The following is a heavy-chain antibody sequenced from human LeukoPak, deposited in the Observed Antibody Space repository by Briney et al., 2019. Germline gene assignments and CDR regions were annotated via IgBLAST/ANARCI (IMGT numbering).Heavy chain of an antibody. Sequence: GGSLRLSCAASGFTFSSYWMHWVRHAPGKGPVWVSRINSDGSSTNYADSVKGRFTISRDNAKNTLYLQMNSLRAEDTAVYYCASALSDWGQGTLVTVSS. J-gene: IGHJ4*02. V-gene: IGHV3-74*01. D-gene: IGHD3-16*01. CDR3: ASALSD. CDR1: GFTFSSYW. CDR2: INSDGSST.